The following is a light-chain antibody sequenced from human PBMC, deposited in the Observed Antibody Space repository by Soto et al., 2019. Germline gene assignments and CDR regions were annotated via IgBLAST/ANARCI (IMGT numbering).Light chain of an antibody. Sequence: DIQMTQSPSTLSASVGDRVTITCRASQTISNWLAWYQQKPGKAPKLLIYDVSSLESGVPSRFSGSGSGTAFTLTISSLQSEDFAVYSCLQYHNLWAFGQGTKVDI. CDR1: QTISNW. V-gene: IGKV1-5*01. CDR3: LQYHNLWA. CDR2: DVS. J-gene: IGKJ1*01.